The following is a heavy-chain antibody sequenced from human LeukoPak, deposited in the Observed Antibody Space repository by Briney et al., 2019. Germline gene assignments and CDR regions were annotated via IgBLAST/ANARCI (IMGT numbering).Heavy chain of an antibody. J-gene: IGHJ4*02. CDR2: IIWNSGSI. CDR1: GFTFDDYA. CDR3: AKDISVGATPYYFDY. Sequence: GGSLRLSCAASGFTFDDYAMHWVRQAPGKGLEWVSGIIWNSGSIGYADSAKGRFTISRDNAKNSLYLQMNSLRAEDTALYYCAKDISVGATPYYFDYWGQGTLVTVSS. V-gene: IGHV3-9*01. D-gene: IGHD1-26*01.